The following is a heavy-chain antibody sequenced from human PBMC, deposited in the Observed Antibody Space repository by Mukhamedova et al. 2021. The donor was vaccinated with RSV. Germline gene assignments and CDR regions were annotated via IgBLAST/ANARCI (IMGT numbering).Heavy chain of an antibody. D-gene: IGHD3-16*01. Sequence: TFNIYTMGWVRQGPGKGLEWVSAIEGGGNSYYGDSVKGRVTVSRDNSRNTLVLQMNSLRAEDTALYYCATRRQGGFDHWGQGALV. J-gene: IGHJ4*02. V-gene: IGHV3-23*01. CDR2: IEGGGNS. CDR1: TFNIYT. CDR3: ATRRQGGFDH.